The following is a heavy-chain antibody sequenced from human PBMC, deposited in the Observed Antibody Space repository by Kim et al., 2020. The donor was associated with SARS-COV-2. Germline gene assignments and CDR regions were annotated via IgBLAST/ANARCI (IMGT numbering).Heavy chain of an antibody. CDR3: VRDPTRYSQPDY. J-gene: IGHJ4*02. Sequence: TYAESVKGRFTISRDNAKNTVYLQMSSLRAEDTAVYYRVRDPTRYSQPDYWGQGTLVTVSS. D-gene: IGHD5-12*01. V-gene: IGHV3-74*01.